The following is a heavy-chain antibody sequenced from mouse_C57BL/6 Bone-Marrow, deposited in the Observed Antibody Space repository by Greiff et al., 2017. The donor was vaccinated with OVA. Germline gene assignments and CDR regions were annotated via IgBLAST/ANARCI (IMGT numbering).Heavy chain of an antibody. Sequence: EVQLQQSGAELVRPGASVKLSCTASGFNIKDDYMHWVKQRPEQGLEWIGWIDPENGDTEYASKFQGKATLTADTSSNTAYLQLSSLTSEDTAVYYCTTFYYYGSSYYFDYWGQGTTLTVSS. CDR3: TTFYYYGSSYYFDY. CDR1: GFNIKDDY. D-gene: IGHD1-1*01. CDR2: IDPENGDT. V-gene: IGHV14-4*01. J-gene: IGHJ2*01.